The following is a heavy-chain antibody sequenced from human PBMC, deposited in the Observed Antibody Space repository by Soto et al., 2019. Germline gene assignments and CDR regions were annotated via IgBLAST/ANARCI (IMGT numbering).Heavy chain of an antibody. CDR2: ISSSSSYI. V-gene: IGHV3-21*01. D-gene: IGHD3-9*01. CDR1: GFTFSSYS. J-gene: IGHJ4*02. CDR3: ARDGLGYDILTGYSPYPAFDY. Sequence: PGGSLRLSCAASGFTFSSYSMNWVRQAPGKGLEWVSSISSSSSYIYYADSVKGRFTISRDNAKNSLYLQMNSLRAEDTAVYYCARDGLGYDILTGYSPYPAFDYWGQGTLVTVSS.